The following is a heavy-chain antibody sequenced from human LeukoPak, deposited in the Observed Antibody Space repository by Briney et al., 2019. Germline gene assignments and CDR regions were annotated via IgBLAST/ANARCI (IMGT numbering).Heavy chain of an antibody. CDR3: ATSARGGYSYGFTFDY. D-gene: IGHD5-18*01. CDR1: GYSFTSYW. CDR2: IYPGDSDT. Sequence: GESLKISCKGSGYSFTSYWIGWVRQMPGKGLEWMGIIYPGDSDTRYSPSFQGQVTISADKSISTAYLQWSSLKASDTAMYYCATSARGGYSYGFTFDYWGQGTLVTVSS. V-gene: IGHV5-51*01. J-gene: IGHJ4*02.